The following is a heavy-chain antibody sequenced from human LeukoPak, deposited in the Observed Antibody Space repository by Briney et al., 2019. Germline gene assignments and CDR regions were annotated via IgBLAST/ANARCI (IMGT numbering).Heavy chain of an antibody. J-gene: IGHJ4*02. CDR1: GFTFDNFA. CDR2: ASDTGGNI. V-gene: IGHV3-23*01. CDR3: AKETEARGYFDS. Sequence: AGGSLRLSCAASGFTFDNFAMNWVRRAPGKALEWVSSASDTGGNIYYAEPVEGRFTISRDNSKSTLYLEMNSLRVEDTAIYYCAKETEARGYFDSWGQGTLVTVSS. D-gene: IGHD3-10*01.